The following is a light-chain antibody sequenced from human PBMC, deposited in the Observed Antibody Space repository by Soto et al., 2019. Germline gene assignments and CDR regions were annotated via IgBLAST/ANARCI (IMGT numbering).Light chain of an antibody. CDR1: SGHNSYA. CDR3: QTWGTDTLV. CDR2: LNSDGSH. Sequence: QSVLTQSPSASASLGASFKLTCTRSSGHNSYAIGWHQQQPEKGPRYLMKLNSDGSHSKGDGIPDRFSGSSSGAERYLIISSLQSEDEGDYYCQTWGTDTLVFGGGTKLTVL. J-gene: IGLJ2*01. V-gene: IGLV4-69*01.